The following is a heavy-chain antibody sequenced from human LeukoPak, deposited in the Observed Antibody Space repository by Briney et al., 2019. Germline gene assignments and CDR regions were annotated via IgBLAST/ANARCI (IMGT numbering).Heavy chain of an antibody. J-gene: IGHJ4*02. D-gene: IGHD3-22*01. V-gene: IGHV3-72*01. Sequence: PGGSLRLSCAASGFTFSDHYVDWVRQAPGKGLEWVGRTRNKANSYTTEYAASVKGRFTISRDDSKNSLYLQMNSLKTEDTAVYYCARAYDSSGYYYFFDYWGQGTLVTVSS. CDR3: ARAYDSSGYYYFFDY. CDR2: TRNKANSYTT. CDR1: GFTFSDHY.